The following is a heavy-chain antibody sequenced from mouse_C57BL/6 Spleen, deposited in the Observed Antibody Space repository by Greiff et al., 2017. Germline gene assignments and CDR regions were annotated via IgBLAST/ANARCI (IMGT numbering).Heavy chain of an antibody. CDR3: TRGETDQATVDY. J-gene: IGHJ2*01. Sequence: QVQLKQSGAELVMPGASVKLSCKASGYTFTSYWMHWVKQRPGQGLEWIGEIDPSDSYTNYNQKFKGKFTLTVDKSYSTAYMQLSSLTSEDSAVYYCTRGETDQATVDYWGQGTTLTVSS. CDR1: GYTFTSYW. D-gene: IGHD3-2*02. CDR2: IDPSDSYT. V-gene: IGHV1-69*01.